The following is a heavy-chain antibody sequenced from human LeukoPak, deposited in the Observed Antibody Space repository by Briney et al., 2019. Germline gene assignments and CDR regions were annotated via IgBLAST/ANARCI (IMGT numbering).Heavy chain of an antibody. CDR1: GGTFSSYA. J-gene: IGHJ4*02. V-gene: IGHV1-69*05. Sequence: ASVKVSCKASGGTFSSYAISWVRQAPGQGLEWMGGIIPIFGTANYAQKFQGRVTITTDESTSTAYMELSSLRSEDTAVYYCAGYGPPLDYYFDNWGQGTLVTVSS. CDR3: AGYGPPLDYYFDN. D-gene: IGHD3-10*01. CDR2: IIPIFGTA.